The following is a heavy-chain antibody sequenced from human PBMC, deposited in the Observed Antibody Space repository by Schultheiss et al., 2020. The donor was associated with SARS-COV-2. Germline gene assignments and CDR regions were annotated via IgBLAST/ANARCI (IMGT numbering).Heavy chain of an antibody. CDR1: GFTISTYD. Sequence: GGSLRLSCAASGFTISTYDMSWVRQAPGKGLEWVSGISVRGGRANYADSVKGRFTISRDNAKNTLYLQMNSLRAEDTAVYYCAKDLWCSSTSCYIGYFQHWGQGTLVTVSS. CDR2: ISVRGGRA. CDR3: AKDLWCSSTSCYIGYFQH. V-gene: IGHV3-23*01. J-gene: IGHJ1*01. D-gene: IGHD2-2*02.